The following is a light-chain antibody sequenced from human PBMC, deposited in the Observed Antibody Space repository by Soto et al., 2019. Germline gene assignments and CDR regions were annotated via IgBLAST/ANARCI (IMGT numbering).Light chain of an antibody. CDR3: QQYNNWPPIT. CDR2: GAS. Sequence: EIVMTQSPATLSVSPGERATLSCRASQSVSGNLAWYQQKPGQAPRLPIYGASTRATGIPGRFSGSGSGTEFTLTISSLQSEDFAVYYWQQYNNWPPITFGQGTRLEIK. J-gene: IGKJ5*01. V-gene: IGKV3-15*01. CDR1: QSVSGN.